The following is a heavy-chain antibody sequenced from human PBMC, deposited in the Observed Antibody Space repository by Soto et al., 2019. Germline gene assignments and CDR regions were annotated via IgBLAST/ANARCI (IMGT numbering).Heavy chain of an antibody. V-gene: IGHV3-30*18. Sequence: GGSLRLSCAASGFTFSSYVMHWVRQAPGKGLEWVAVISYDGSNKYYADSVKGRFTISRDNSKNTLYLQMNSLRAEDTAVYYCAKEGEVETAPFPDYWGQGTLVTVSS. D-gene: IGHD2-21*02. CDR3: AKEGEVETAPFPDY. CDR1: GFTFSSYV. J-gene: IGHJ4*02. CDR2: ISYDGSNK.